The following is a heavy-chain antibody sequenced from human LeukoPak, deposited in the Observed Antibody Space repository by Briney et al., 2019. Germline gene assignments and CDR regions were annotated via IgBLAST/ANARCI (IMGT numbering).Heavy chain of an antibody. J-gene: IGHJ4*02. D-gene: IGHD4-23*01. V-gene: IGHV3-9*03. CDR2: ISWNSGSI. CDR3: AKDLYGGNSYYFDY. Sequence: GGSLRLSCAASGFTFDDYAMPWARQAPGKGLEWVSGISWNSGSIGYADSVKGRFTISRDNAKNSLYLQMNSLRAEDMALYYCAKDLYGGNSYYFDYWGQGTLVTISS. CDR1: GFTFDDYA.